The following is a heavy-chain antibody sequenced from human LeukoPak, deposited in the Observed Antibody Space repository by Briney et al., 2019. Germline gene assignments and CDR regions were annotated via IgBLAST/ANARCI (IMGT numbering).Heavy chain of an antibody. CDR2: HYHTGRI. Sequence: SETLSLTCSVSGGSISGTSYCWGWIRQPPGKGPEWIGSHYHTGRIYHNPSLNSRVTISVDTSKNQFSPKLSPVTDADTAVYYCARDGSDNWGLFDNWGRGTLVTVSS. V-gene: IGHV4-39*07. D-gene: IGHD1-1*01. CDR1: GGSISGTSYC. CDR3: ARDGSDNWGLFDN. J-gene: IGHJ4*02.